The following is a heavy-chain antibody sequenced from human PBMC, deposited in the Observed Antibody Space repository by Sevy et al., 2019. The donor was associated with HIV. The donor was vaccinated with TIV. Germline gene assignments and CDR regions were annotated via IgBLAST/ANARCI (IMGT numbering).Heavy chain of an antibody. Sequence: SDTLSLTCAVYGGSFSGYYWSWIRQPPGKGLEWIGEINHSGSTNYNPSLKSRVTISVDTSKNQFSLKLSSVTAADTAVYYCARGRGSGSYFKYWGQGTLVTVSS. CDR1: GGSFSGYY. V-gene: IGHV4-34*01. CDR2: INHSGST. J-gene: IGHJ4*02. CDR3: ARGRGSGSYFKY. D-gene: IGHD3-10*01.